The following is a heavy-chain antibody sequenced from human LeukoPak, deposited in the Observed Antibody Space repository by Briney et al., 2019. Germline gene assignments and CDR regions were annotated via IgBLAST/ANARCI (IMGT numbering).Heavy chain of an antibody. CDR1: GFTFSTSI. J-gene: IGHJ4*02. D-gene: IGHD3-22*01. CDR2: ISSSNDYI. V-gene: IGHV3-21*04. CDR3: ARETYYYDSSGPVSNY. Sequence: GGSLRLSCAASGFTFSTSIMNWVRQAPGKGLEWVSSISSSNDYIYYADSVKGRFTISRDNAKNSLYLQMNSLRAEDTAVYYCARETYYYDSSGPVSNYWGQGTLVTVSS.